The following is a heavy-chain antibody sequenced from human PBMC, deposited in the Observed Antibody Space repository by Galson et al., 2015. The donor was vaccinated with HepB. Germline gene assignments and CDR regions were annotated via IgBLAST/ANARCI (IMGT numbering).Heavy chain of an antibody. D-gene: IGHD2-15*01. Sequence: SLGLSCAASGFTVSSNYMSWVRQAPGKGLEWVSVIYSGGSTYYADSVKGRFTISRDNSKNTLYLQMNSLRAEDTAVYYCARGYCSGGSCYSWYFDLWGRGTLVTVSS. CDR2: IYSGGST. CDR3: ARGYCSGGSCYSWYFDL. J-gene: IGHJ2*01. V-gene: IGHV3-66*01. CDR1: GFTVSSNY.